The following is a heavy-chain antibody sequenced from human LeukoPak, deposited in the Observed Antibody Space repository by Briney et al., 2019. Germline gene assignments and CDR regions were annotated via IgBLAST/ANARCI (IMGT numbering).Heavy chain of an antibody. CDR2: INSDGGST. V-gene: IGHV3-74*01. D-gene: IGHD2-2*03. J-gene: IGHJ5*02. Sequence: GGSLRLSCAASGFTFSSYWMHWVRQAPGKGLVWVSRINSDGGSTSYADSVKGRFTISRDNAKSTLYLQMNSLRAEDTAVYYCARVDGYCSSTSCHAGWFDPWGQGTLVTVSS. CDR3: ARVDGYCSSTSCHAGWFDP. CDR1: GFTFSSYW.